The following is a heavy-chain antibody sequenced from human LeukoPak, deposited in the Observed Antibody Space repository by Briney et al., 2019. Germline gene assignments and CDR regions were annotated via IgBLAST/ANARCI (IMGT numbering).Heavy chain of an antibody. CDR2: INHSAST. CDR3: ARAGLDPGNYGMDV. D-gene: IGHD3-16*01. Sequence: SETLSLTCAVCGGSFSAYFWTWIRQPPGKGLEWIGEINHSASTKYSPSLKSRVTVSVDTSKNQFSLKLSSVTAADTALYYCARAGLDPGNYGMDVWGQGTTVTVSS. V-gene: IGHV4-34*01. J-gene: IGHJ6*02. CDR1: GGSFSAYF.